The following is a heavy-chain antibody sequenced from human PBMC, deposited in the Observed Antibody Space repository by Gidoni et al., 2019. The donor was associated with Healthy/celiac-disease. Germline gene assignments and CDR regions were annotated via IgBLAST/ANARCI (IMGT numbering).Heavy chain of an antibody. J-gene: IGHJ6*02. Sequence: QLQLQESGPGLVKPSETLSLTCTVSGGSISSSRYYWGWIRQPPGKGLEWIGSIYYSGSTYYNPSLKSRVTISVDTSKNQFSLKLSSVTAADTAVYYCARSRSGYYYYYGMDVWGQGTTVTVS. CDR3: ARSRSGYYYYYGMDV. CDR1: GGSISSSRYY. V-gene: IGHV4-39*01. CDR2: IYYSGST.